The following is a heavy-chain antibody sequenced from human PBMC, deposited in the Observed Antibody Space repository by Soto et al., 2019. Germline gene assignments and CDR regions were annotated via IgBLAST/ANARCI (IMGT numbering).Heavy chain of an antibody. V-gene: IGHV3-73*01. Sequence: GGSLRLSCAASGFTFSGSAMHWVRQASGKGLEWVGRIRSKANSYATAYAASVKGRFTISRDDSKNTAYLQMNSLKTEDTAVYYCTRPGNYLDGLDYYGMDVWGQGTTVTVSS. J-gene: IGHJ6*02. CDR1: GFTFSGSA. D-gene: IGHD4-4*01. CDR3: TRPGNYLDGLDYYGMDV. CDR2: IRSKANSYAT.